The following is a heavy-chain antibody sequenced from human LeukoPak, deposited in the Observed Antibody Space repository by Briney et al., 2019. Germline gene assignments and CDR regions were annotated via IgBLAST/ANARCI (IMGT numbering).Heavy chain of an antibody. CDR2: INTDGSST. Sequence: PRGSLRLSCAASGFTFSSYWMHWVRQAPGKGLVWVSRINTDGSSTSYADSVKGRFTISRDNAKNTLYLQMNSLRAEDTAVYYCARAGGRDGFFRPHFDYWGQGTLVTVSS. V-gene: IGHV3-74*01. CDR1: GFTFSSYW. CDR3: ARAGGRDGFFRPHFDY. J-gene: IGHJ4*02. D-gene: IGHD1-26*01.